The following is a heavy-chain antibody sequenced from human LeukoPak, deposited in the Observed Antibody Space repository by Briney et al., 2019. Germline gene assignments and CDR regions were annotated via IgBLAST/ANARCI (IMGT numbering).Heavy chain of an antibody. Sequence: GGSLRLSCAASGFTFSSYWMHWVRQAPGNGLVWVSHISGDGSRTSYADSVKGRFTISRDNAKNTLYLQMNSLRAEDTAVYYCARDSQWLGDWYFDLWGRGTLVTVSS. CDR1: GFTFSSYW. D-gene: IGHD6-19*01. V-gene: IGHV3-74*01. J-gene: IGHJ2*01. CDR3: ARDSQWLGDWYFDL. CDR2: ISGDGSRT.